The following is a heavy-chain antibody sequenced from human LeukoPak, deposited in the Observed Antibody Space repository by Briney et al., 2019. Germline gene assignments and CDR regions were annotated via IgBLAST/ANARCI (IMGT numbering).Heavy chain of an antibody. Sequence: PGGSLRLSCAASGFTFSSYGMHWVRQAPGEGLESVAFIRYDGSNKYYADSVKGRFTISRDNSKNTLYLQMNSLRAEDTAVYYCAKDGGYSNPWDDAFDIWGQGTMVTVSS. J-gene: IGHJ3*02. CDR1: GFTFSSYG. D-gene: IGHD4-11*01. CDR2: IRYDGSNK. CDR3: AKDGGYSNPWDDAFDI. V-gene: IGHV3-30*02.